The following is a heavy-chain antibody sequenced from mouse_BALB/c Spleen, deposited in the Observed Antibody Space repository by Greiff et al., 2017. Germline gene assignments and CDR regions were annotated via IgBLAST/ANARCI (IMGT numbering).Heavy chain of an antibody. CDR2: IYWDDDK. CDR1: GFSLSTSGMG. V-gene: IGHV8-12*01. CDR3: AVPYYYGSSYWYFDV. J-gene: IGHJ1*01. Sequence: QVQLKESGPGILQPSQTLSLTCSFSGFSLSTSGMGVSWIRQPSGKGLEWLAHIYWDDDKRYNPSLKSRLTISKDTSRNQVFLKITSVDTADTATYYCAVPYYYGSSYWYFDVWGAGTTVTVSS. D-gene: IGHD1-1*01.